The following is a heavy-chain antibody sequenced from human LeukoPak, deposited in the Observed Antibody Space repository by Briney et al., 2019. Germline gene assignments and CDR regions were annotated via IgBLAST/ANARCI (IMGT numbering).Heavy chain of an antibody. J-gene: IGHJ6*03. V-gene: IGHV1-8*01. D-gene: IGHD6-13*01. CDR2: MNPNSGNA. Sequence: ASVKVSCKASGYTFSSYDINWVRQATGKGLEWMGWMNPNSGNAGYAQKFQGRVTMTRDTSISTAYMGLSSLRSEDTAVYYCAKAGLGYSSSWDYYYYMDVWGKGTTVTVSS. CDR3: AKAGLGYSSSWDYYYYMDV. CDR1: GYTFSSYD.